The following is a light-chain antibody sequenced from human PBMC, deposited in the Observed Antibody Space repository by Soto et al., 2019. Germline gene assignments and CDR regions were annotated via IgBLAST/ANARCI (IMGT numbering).Light chain of an antibody. Sequence: QSALTQPASVSGSPGQSITISCAGTSRDVGSNDYNAVSWYQQQHPGKAPKLIIYEGTKRPSGVSNRFSGSKSGNTASLTISGLQAEDEAEYYCCSYTSSATLVFGGGTKVTVL. J-gene: IGLJ3*02. V-gene: IGLV2-14*02. CDR3: CSYTSSATLV. CDR1: SRDVGSNDYNA. CDR2: EGT.